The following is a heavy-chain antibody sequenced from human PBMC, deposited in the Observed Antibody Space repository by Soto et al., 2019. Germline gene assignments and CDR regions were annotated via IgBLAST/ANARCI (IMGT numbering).Heavy chain of an antibody. J-gene: IGHJ6*03. V-gene: IGHV4-59*01. CDR3: ARGAYYYYYMDV. CDR1: GGSISSYY. CDR2: IYYSGST. Sequence: PSETLSLTYTVSGGSISSYYWSWIRQPPGKGLEWIGYIYYSGSTNYNPSLKSRVTISVDTSKNQFSLKLSSVTAADTAVYYCARGAYYYYYMDVWGKGNTVTVS.